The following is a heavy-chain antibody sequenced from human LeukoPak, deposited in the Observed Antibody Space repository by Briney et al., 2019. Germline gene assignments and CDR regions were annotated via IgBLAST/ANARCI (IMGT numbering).Heavy chain of an antibody. J-gene: IGHJ5*02. CDR2: IAKEKNSYAT. D-gene: IGHD1-26*01. CDR3: TRDSGTYNWLDP. Sequence: GSLKLCCAASGFTFSGSAIHWVRQSFGKGVEWVGHIAKEKNSYATASAYAVSVEGRFTVSRDDSKNMAYLQMTGLKTEDTALYYCTRDSGTYNWLDPWGQGTLVTVSS. V-gene: IGHV3-73*01. CDR1: GFTFSGSA.